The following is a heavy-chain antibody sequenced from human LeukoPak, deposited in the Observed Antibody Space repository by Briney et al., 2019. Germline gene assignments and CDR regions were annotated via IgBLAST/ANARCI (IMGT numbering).Heavy chain of an antibody. Sequence: SVKVSFKASGGTFSNYTISWVRQAPGQGIEWMGRIIPIFGTANYPQKFQGRVMITTDESTSTAYMELSSLRSEDTAVYYCARETHCTNGVCYPLFDYWGQGTLVTVSS. V-gene: IGHV1-69*05. CDR2: IIPIFGTA. D-gene: IGHD2-8*01. CDR3: ARETHCTNGVCYPLFDY. J-gene: IGHJ4*02. CDR1: GGTFSNYT.